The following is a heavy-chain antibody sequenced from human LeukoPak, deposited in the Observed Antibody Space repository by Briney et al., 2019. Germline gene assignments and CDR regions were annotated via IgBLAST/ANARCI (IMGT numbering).Heavy chain of an antibody. D-gene: IGHD6-13*01. CDR1: GGTFSSYA. V-gene: IGHV1-69*13. J-gene: IGHJ4*02. CDR2: IIPIFGTA. Sequence: SVKVSCTASGGTFSSYAISWVRQAPGQGLEWMGGIIPIFGTANYAQKFQGRVTITADESTSTAYMELSSLRSEDTAVYYCASQSSSSGGFRLGYWGQGTLVTVSS. CDR3: ASQSSSSGGFRLGY.